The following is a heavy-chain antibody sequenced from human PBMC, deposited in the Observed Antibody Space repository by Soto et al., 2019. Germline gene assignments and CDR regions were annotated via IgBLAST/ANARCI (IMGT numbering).Heavy chain of an antibody. CDR3: AREGLYSGDGWFDP. CDR2: ISAYNGNT. V-gene: IGHV1-18*01. Sequence: EASVKVSCKASGGTFSSYASSWVRQAPGQGLEWMGWISAYNGNTNYAQKLQGRVTMTTDTSTSTAYMELRSLRSDDTAVYYCAREGLYSGDGWFDPWGQGTLVTVS. J-gene: IGHJ5*02. D-gene: IGHD1-26*01. CDR1: GGTFSSYA.